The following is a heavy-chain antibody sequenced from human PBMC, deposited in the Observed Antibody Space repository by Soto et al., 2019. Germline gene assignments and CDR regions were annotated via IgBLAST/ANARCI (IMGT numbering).Heavy chain of an antibody. J-gene: IGHJ3*02. V-gene: IGHV3-7*05. CDR1: GFTLRNNL. CDR3: ARQGDITYYGSRGLFDI. D-gene: IGHD3-22*01. Sequence: GGSLRLSCAASGFTLRNNLMSWVRQAPGKRLEWVANINQAGSEKHYVDSVEGRFTISRDIAENSLYLQMNNLRAEDTAVYYCARQGDITYYGSRGLFDIWGQGTMVTVSS. CDR2: INQAGSEK.